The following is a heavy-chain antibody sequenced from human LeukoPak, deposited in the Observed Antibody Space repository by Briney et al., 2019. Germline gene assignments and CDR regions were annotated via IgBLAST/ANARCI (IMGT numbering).Heavy chain of an antibody. CDR3: ASASSSWTGLIDY. V-gene: IGHV1-2*06. CDR2: INPNSGGT. Sequence: GASVKVSCKASGYTFTGYYMHWVRQAPGQGLEWMGRINPNSGGTNYAQKFQGRVTMTRDTSISTAYMELSSLRSEDTAVYYCASASSSWTGLIDYWGQGTLVTVSS. CDR1: GYTFTGYY. D-gene: IGHD6-13*01. J-gene: IGHJ4*02.